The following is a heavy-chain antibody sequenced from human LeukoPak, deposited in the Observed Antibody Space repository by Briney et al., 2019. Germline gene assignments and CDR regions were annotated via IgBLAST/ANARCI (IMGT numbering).Heavy chain of an antibody. CDR2: ISYDGSNK. D-gene: IGHD2-2*01. Sequence: GGSLRLSCAASGFTFSSYGMHWVRQAPGKGLEWVAVISYDGSNKYYADSVKGRFTISRDNSKNTLYLQMNSLIAEDTAVYYCAKGKIVVVPAAMDYWGQGTLVTVSS. CDR1: GFTFSSYG. CDR3: AKGKIVVVPAAMDY. J-gene: IGHJ4*02. V-gene: IGHV3-30*18.